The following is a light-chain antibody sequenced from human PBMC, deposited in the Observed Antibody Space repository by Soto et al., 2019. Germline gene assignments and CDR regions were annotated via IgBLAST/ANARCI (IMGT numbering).Light chain of an antibody. CDR1: QSVSSSY. J-gene: IGKJ4*01. CDR2: GAS. V-gene: IGKV3-20*01. CDR3: QQYGSSPLT. Sequence: VLTKSTGTLSLSPGERSTLSVRSSQSVSSSYLAWYQQKPGQAPRLLIYGASSRATGIPDRFSGSGSGTDFTLTISRLEPEDFAVYYCQQYGSSPLTFGGGTKVDIK.